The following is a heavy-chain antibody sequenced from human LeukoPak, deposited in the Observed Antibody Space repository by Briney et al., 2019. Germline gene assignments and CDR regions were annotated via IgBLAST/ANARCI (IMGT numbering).Heavy chain of an antibody. D-gene: IGHD2-8*02. CDR2: IYYSGST. J-gene: IGHJ6*02. CDR1: GGSISSYY. Sequence: SETLSLTCTVSGGSISSYYWSWIRQPPGKGLEWIGYIYYSGSTNYNPSLKSRVTISVDTSKNQFSLKLSSVTAADTAVYYCASTGGPYYYYGMDVWGQGTMVTVSS. CDR3: ASTGGPYYYYGMDV. V-gene: IGHV4-59*08.